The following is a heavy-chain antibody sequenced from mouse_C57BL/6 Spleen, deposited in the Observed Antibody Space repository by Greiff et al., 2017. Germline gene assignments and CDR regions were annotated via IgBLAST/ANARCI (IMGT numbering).Heavy chain of an antibody. CDR1: GYTFTSYW. D-gene: IGHD4-1*01. CDR2: IYPSDSET. CDR3: ARRLDYFDY. V-gene: IGHV1-61*01. J-gene: IGHJ2*01. Sequence: QVQLKQPGAELVRPGSSVKLSCKASGYTFTSYWMDWVKQRPGQGLEWIGNIYPSDSETHYNQKFKDKATLTVDKSSSTAYMQLSSLTSEDSAVYYCARRLDYFDYWGQGTTLTVSS.